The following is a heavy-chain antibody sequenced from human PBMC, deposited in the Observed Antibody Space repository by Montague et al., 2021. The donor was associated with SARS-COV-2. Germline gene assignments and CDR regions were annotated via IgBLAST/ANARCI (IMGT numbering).Heavy chain of an antibody. V-gene: IGHV4-59*01. CDR2: IYYSGST. J-gene: IGHJ3*02. CDR3: SCGSGWMGNAFDI. D-gene: IGHD6-19*01. Sequence: SETLSLTCTVSGGSISSSYWSWIRLPPGKGLEWVGYIYYSGSTNYNPSLKSQVPIPVYTSKNQYSLKLSSVTDAATAAYYCSCGSGWMGNAFDIWGQGTMVTVSS. CDR1: GGSISSSY.